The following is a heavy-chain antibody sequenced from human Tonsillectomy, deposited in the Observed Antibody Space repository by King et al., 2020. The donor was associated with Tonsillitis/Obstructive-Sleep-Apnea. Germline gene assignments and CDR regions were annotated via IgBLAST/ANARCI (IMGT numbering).Heavy chain of an antibody. J-gene: IGHJ4*02. CDR3: AKERFPTRWNYDHGFDY. Sequence: VQLVESGGGLVQPGRSLRLSCAASGFTFDDYAMHWVRQAPGKGLEWVSGISWNGGVIAYADSVKGRFTISRDNAKNSLYLQMNSRRAEDTALYYCAKERFPTRWNYDHGFDYWGQGTLVTVSS. D-gene: IGHD1-7*01. V-gene: IGHV3-9*01. CDR2: ISWNGGVI. CDR1: GFTFDDYA.